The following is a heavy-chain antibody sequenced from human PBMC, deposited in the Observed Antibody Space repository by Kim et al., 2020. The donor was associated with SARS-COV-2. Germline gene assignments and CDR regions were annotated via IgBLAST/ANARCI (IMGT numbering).Heavy chain of an antibody. D-gene: IGHD1-1*01. CDR2: YI. V-gene: IGHV3-21*01. J-gene: IGHJ4*02. CDR3: ARDRDWNVDY. Sequence: YIQHADSVKGRFTISRDNAKNSLYLQMNSLRAEDTAVYYCARDRDWNVDYWGQGTLVTVSS.